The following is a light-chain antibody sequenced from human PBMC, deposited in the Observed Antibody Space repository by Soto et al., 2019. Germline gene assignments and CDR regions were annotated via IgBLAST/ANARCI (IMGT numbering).Light chain of an antibody. CDR3: AAWDDSLNGNWV. CDR2: SNN. Sequence: QSVLTQPPSASGTPGQRFTISCSGSSSNIGSNTVNWYQQLPGTAPKLLIYSNNQRPSGVPDRFSGSKSGTSASLAISGLQSEDEADYYCAAWDDSLNGNWVFGGGTQLTVL. J-gene: IGLJ3*02. V-gene: IGLV1-44*01. CDR1: SSNIGSNT.